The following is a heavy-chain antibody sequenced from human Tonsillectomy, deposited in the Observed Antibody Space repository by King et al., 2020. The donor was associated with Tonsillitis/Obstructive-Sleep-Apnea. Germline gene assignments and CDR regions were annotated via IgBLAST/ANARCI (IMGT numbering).Heavy chain of an antibody. Sequence: HVQLQQWGAGLLKPSETLSLTCAVYGGSFSGYYWRWIRQPPGKGLEWIGEINHSGSTNYNPSLKSRDTISVDTSKNQFSLKLNSVTAADTAVYYCARGAQWLVGHYYMDVWGKGTTVTVSS. CDR1: GGSFSGYY. D-gene: IGHD6-19*01. J-gene: IGHJ6*03. V-gene: IGHV4-34*01. CDR2: INHSGST. CDR3: ARGAQWLVGHYYMDV.